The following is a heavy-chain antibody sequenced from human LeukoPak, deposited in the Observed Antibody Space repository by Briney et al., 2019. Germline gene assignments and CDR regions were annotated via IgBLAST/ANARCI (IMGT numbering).Heavy chain of an antibody. V-gene: IGHV4-34*12. Sequence: PSETLSLTCAVYGGSFSGYYWSWIRQPPGKGLEWIGEIIHSGSTKYNPSPKGRVTISVDTSENQFSLKLSAVTAADTAVYYCARGWCSGGSCRYPARYYYGMDVWGKGTTVTVSS. J-gene: IGHJ6*04. CDR2: IIHSGST. CDR1: GGSFSGYY. D-gene: IGHD2-15*01. CDR3: ARGWCSGGSCRYPARYYYGMDV.